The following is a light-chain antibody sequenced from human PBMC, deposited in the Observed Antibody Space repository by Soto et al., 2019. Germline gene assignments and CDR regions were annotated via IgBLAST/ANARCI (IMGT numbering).Light chain of an antibody. V-gene: IGKV3-11*01. J-gene: IGKJ1*01. Sequence: EIVLTQSPATLSLSPGERATLSCRASQSVSSYLAWYQQKPGQAPRLLIYDASNRATGIPARFSGSGSGTDFTPTISSLGPEDFAVYYCKQRSNWPLAFGQGTKVYIK. CDR2: DAS. CDR3: KQRSNWPLA. CDR1: QSVSSY.